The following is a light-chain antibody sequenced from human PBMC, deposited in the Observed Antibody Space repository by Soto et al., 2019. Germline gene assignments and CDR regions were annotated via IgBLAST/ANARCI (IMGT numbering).Light chain of an antibody. Sequence: IQMTQSPSSLSASVGDRVTITCRASQAIRDDLAWYQQKPGKAPNLLIYAASTLQSGVPSRFSASGSGTDFTLTISSLQPEDFATYYCLQDYNDPRTFGQGTKVEI. CDR2: AAS. CDR3: LQDYNDPRT. CDR1: QAIRDD. J-gene: IGKJ1*01. V-gene: IGKV1-6*01.